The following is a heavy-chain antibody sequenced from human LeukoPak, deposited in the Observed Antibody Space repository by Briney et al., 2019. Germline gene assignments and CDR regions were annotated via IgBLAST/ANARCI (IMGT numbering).Heavy chain of an antibody. CDR2: IYHSGST. V-gene: IGHV4-38-2*02. CDR3: ARDNPLADGWFDP. J-gene: IGHJ5*02. CDR1: GYSISSGYY. D-gene: IGHD1-14*01. Sequence: PSETLSLTCTVSGYSISSGYYWGWIRQPPGKGLEWIGSIYHSGSTYYNPSLKSRVTISVDTSKNQFSLKLSSVTAADTAVYYWARDNPLADGWFDPWGQGTLVTVSS.